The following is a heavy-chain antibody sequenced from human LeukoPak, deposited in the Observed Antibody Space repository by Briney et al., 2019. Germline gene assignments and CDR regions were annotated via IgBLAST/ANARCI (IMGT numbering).Heavy chain of an antibody. J-gene: IGHJ6*02. CDR3: AKDYYDFWSGYSSYYYYGMDA. CDR2: ISGSGGST. D-gene: IGHD3-3*01. Sequence: ETGGSLRLSCAASGFTFSSYAMSWVRQAPGKGLEWVSAISGSGGSTYYADSVKGRFTISRDNSKNTLYLQMNSLRAEDTAVYYCAKDYYDFWSGYSSYYYYGMDAWGQGTTVTVSS. V-gene: IGHV3-23*01. CDR1: GFTFSSYA.